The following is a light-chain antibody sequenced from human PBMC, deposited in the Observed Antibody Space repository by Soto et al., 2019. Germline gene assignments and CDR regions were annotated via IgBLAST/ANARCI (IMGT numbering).Light chain of an antibody. CDR1: SSDVGGYNY. V-gene: IGLV2-14*01. CDR3: SSYTSSSTLGV. Sequence: QSALTQPASVSGSPGQSITISCTGTSSDVGGYNYVSWYQQHPGKAPKLMIYDVSNRPSGVSNRFSGSQSGNTASLTISGLRAEDEAEYYCSSYTSSSTLGVFSGGTKLAVL. J-gene: IGLJ2*01. CDR2: DVS.